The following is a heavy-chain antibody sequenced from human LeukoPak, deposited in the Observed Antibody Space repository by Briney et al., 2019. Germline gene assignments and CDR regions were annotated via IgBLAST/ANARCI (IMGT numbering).Heavy chain of an antibody. J-gene: IGHJ3*02. CDR3: ARLPTHLDAFDI. Sequence: KTSETLSLTCTVSGGSISSSSYYWGWIRQPPGKGLEWIGSIYYSGSTYYNPSLKSRVTISVDTSKNQFSLKLSSVTAADTAVYYCARLPTHLDAFDIWGQGTMVTVSS. CDR2: IYYSGST. V-gene: IGHV4-39*01. CDR1: GGSISSSSYY.